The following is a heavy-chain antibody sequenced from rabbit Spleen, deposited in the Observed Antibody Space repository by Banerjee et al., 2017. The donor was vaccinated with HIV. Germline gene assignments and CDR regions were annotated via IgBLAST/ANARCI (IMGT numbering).Heavy chain of an antibody. CDR3: ARAIVPWLGLTRLDL. CDR2: IAGSSSGFT. D-gene: IGHD4-1*01. V-gene: IGHV1S40*01. CDR1: GFSFSSSDY. Sequence: QSLEESGGDLVKPGASLTLTCTASGFSFSSSDYMCRVRQAPGKGLEWISCIAGSSSGFTYSATWAKGRFTCSKTSSTTVTLQETSLTAADTATYFCARAIVPWLGLTRLDLWGPGTLVTVS. J-gene: IGHJ3*01.